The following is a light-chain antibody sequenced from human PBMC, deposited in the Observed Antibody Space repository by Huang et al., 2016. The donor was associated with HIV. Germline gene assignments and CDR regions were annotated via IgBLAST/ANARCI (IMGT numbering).Light chain of an antibody. Sequence: EIAMTQSQATLSVSPGERATLSRRASQSVRSNLAWYQQKPGQAPRILIYGASTRPTGIPARFSGSGSGTEFTLTISSLQSEDFAVYYCQQYDNWPPLTFGGGTKVEI. J-gene: IGKJ4*01. CDR1: QSVRSN. CDR3: QQYDNWPPLT. CDR2: GAS. V-gene: IGKV3-15*01.